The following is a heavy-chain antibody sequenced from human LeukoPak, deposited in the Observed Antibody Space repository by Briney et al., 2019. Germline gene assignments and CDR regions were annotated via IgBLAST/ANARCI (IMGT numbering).Heavy chain of an antibody. D-gene: IGHD3-22*01. J-gene: IGHJ5*02. CDR2: TYYSGST. Sequence: SQTLSLTCTVSGVSISSGDYYWIWLRQPPGKGLKWFGYTYYSGSTYYNPSLKSRVTISVDTSKNQFSLKLSSVTAADTAVYYCARPYYYDSRIDPWGQGTRVTVSS. CDR1: GVSISSGDYY. V-gene: IGHV4-30-4*01. CDR3: ARPYYYDSRIDP.